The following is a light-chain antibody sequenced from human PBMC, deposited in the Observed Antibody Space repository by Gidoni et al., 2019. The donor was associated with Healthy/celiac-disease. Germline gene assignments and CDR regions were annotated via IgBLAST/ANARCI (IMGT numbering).Light chain of an antibody. CDR3: QQYYSTLTWT. Sequence: DIVMTQSPASLAVSLGERATINCKSSQSVLYSSNNKNYLAWYQQKPGQPPKLLIYWASTRESGVPDRFSGSGSGTDFTLTISSLQAEDVAVYYCQQYYSTLTWTFXXXTKVEIK. J-gene: IGKJ1*01. V-gene: IGKV4-1*01. CDR2: WAS. CDR1: QSVLYSSNNKNY.